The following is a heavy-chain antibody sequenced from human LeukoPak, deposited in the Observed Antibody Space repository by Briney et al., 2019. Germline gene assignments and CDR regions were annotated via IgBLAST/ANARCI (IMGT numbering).Heavy chain of an antibody. D-gene: IGHD3-22*01. CDR1: GFTFTSSA. CDR2: IVVGSGNT. Sequence: SVTVSCTASGFTFTSSAVQWVRQARGQRLEWIGWIVVGSGNTNYAQKFQERVTITRDMSTSTAYMELSSLRSEDTAVYYCAADQTDYYDSSGYGPMGYWGQGTLVTVSS. V-gene: IGHV1-58*01. CDR3: AADQTDYYDSSGYGPMGY. J-gene: IGHJ4*02.